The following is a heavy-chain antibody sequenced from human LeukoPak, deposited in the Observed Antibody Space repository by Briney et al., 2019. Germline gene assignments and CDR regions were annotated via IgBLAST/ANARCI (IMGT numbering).Heavy chain of an antibody. J-gene: IGHJ5*02. CDR1: GGILSPYS. CDR3: ARDNSLQDMAWWFDP. D-gene: IGHD5-24*01. V-gene: IGHV1-69*06. CDR2: IVPISGST. Sequence: ASVKVSCKTSGGILSPYSISWVRQAPGQRLEWMGSIVPISGSTDYTQKFQGRVTITADKSTSQAYMELSSLRSEDTAVYYCARDNSLQDMAWWFDPWGQGTLVIVSS.